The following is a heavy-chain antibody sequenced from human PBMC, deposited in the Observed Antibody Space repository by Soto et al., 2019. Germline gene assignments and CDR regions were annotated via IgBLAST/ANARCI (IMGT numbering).Heavy chain of an antibody. J-gene: IGHJ4*02. CDR1: GGSISSYY. D-gene: IGHD5-12*01. CDR3: AREGRWLQFRYFDY. Sequence: SETLSLTCTVSGGSISSYYWSWIRQPPGKGLEWIGYIYYSGSTNYNPSLKSRVTISVDTSKNQFSLKLSSVTAADTAVYYCAREGRWLQFRYFDYWGQGTLVTVPQ. V-gene: IGHV4-59*01. CDR2: IYYSGST.